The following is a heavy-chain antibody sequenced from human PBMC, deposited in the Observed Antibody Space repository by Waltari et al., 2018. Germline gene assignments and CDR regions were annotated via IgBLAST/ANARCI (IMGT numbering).Heavy chain of an antibody. CDR1: GFTFRSYA. CDR2: ISGSDGRT. CDR3: AKDLGGFSGSHWYFDL. D-gene: IGHD5-12*01. J-gene: IGHJ2*01. V-gene: IGHV3-23*04. Sequence: EVQLVESGGGLVQPGGSLRLSCAASGFTFRSYAMSWVRQAPGRGLEWVSSISGSDGRTNYADSAKGRFTISRDNVKNTLFLQMNSLRADDAAVYYCAKDLGGFSGSHWYFDLWGRG.